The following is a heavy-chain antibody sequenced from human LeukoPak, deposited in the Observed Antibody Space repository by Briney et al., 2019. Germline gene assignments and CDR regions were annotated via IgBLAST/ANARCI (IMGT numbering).Heavy chain of an antibody. CDR1: GDIVSSNSAT. Sequence: SQTLSLTCAISGDIVSSNSATWNWIRQSPSRGLEWLGRTYYRSKWCYDYAVSVKSRITINPDTSRNHFSLHLTSVTPEDTAVYYCSRGGLSSGSIDYWGQGTLVTVSS. V-gene: IGHV6-1*01. D-gene: IGHD6-19*01. CDR3: SRGGLSSGSIDY. CDR2: TYYRSKWCY. J-gene: IGHJ4*02.